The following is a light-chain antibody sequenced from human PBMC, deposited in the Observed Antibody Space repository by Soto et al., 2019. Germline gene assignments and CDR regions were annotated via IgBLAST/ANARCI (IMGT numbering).Light chain of an antibody. Sequence: IVMTQSPLSLPVTPGEPASISCRSSQSLLHSNGYNYLDWYLQKPGQSPQLLIYFGSNRASGVPDRFSGSGSGTDFTLKISRVEAEDVGVYYCMQALQTRTCGQGTKVEIK. CDR3: MQALQTRT. CDR1: QSLLHSNGYNY. V-gene: IGKV2-28*01. CDR2: FGS. J-gene: IGKJ1*01.